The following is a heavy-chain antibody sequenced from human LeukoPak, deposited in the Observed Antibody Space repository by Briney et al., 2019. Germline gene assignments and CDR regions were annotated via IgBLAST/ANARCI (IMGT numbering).Heavy chain of an antibody. CDR3: ARDRESSSSWLLDY. D-gene: IGHD6-13*01. CDR1: GFTSSSYW. J-gene: IGHJ4*02. CDR2: IKQDGSEK. V-gene: IGHV3-7*01. Sequence: GGSLRLSCAASGFTSSSYWMSWVRQAPGKGLEWVANIKQDGSEKYYVDSAKGRFTISRDNAKNSLYLQMNSLRAEDTAVYYCARDRESSSSWLLDYWGQGTLVTVSS.